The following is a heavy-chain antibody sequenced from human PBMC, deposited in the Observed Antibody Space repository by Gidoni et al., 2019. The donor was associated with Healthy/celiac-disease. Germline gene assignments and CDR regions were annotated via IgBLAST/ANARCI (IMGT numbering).Heavy chain of an antibody. CDR2: ISRSSSYI. Sequence: EVQLVEYGGGLVKPGGSLRLHCAASGFTSRSNSRNWFPQAQGKGLEWVSSISRSSSYIFYADAVRVRFTTSRENAKNSLYLQMNSLRADYTAVYYGARDGAGDGSSTSCYWSYYYYGMDVWGQGTTVTVSS. CDR3: ARDGAGDGSSTSCYWSYYYYGMDV. CDR1: GFTSRSNS. J-gene: IGHJ6*02. D-gene: IGHD2-2*01. V-gene: IGHV3-21*01.